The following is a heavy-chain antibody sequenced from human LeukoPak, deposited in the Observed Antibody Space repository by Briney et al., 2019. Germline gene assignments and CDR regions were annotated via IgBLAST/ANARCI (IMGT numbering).Heavy chain of an antibody. V-gene: IGHV3-48*03. D-gene: IGHD3-10*02. CDR1: GFTFSSYE. CDR3: AELGFTMIGGV. CDR2: ISSSGSTI. Sequence: GGSLRLSCAASGFTFSSYEMNWVRQAPGKGLEWVSYISSSGSTIYYTDSVKGRFTISRDNAKNSLYLQMNSLRAEDTAVYYCAELGFTMIGGVWGKGTTVTISS. J-gene: IGHJ6*04.